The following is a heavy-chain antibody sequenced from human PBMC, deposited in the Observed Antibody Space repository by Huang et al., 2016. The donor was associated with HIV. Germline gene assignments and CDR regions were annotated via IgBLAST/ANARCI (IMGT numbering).Heavy chain of an antibody. Sequence: QVQLVESGAELKKPGASVRVSCKVSGYTVSELSLHWVRQAPEKGLEWMGGFDPDEGETIYPQRLHGRVTMTEDTSTDTAYMELSSLRPEDTAVYYCATSTPDVGAGVLRSAFDIWGQGTMVTVSS. V-gene: IGHV1-24*01. D-gene: IGHD2-15*01. J-gene: IGHJ3*02. CDR1: GYTVSELS. CDR3: ATSTPDVGAGVLRSAFDI. CDR2: FDPDEGET.